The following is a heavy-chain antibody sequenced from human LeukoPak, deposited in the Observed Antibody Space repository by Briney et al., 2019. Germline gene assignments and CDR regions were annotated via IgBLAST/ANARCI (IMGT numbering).Heavy chain of an antibody. J-gene: IGHJ4*02. Sequence: GRSLRLSCAASGFTFSSYGMHWVSQAPGKGLEWVAVIWYDGSNKYYADSVKGRFTISRDNSKNTLYLQMNSLRAEDTAVYYCARAVGAARPYFDYWGQGTLVTVSS. V-gene: IGHV3-33*01. CDR2: IWYDGSNK. CDR1: GFTFSSYG. D-gene: IGHD6-6*01. CDR3: ARAVGAARPYFDY.